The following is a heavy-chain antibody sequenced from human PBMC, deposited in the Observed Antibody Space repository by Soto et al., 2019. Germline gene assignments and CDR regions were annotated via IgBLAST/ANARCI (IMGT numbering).Heavy chain of an antibody. J-gene: IGHJ1*01. Sequence: VQLQESGPGLVKASQTLSLTCAVSDESVTSPGNYWNWIRQRPDTGLEWIGYISSGGSPFYNPSLQSRVSLSLDTSNNLFSLTLNSVTAADTAVYYCTLNHCAGGGCYDRDYWGQGTRVTVSS. V-gene: IGHV4-31*11. CDR2: ISSGGSP. D-gene: IGHD2-15*01. CDR1: DESVTSPGNY. CDR3: TLNHCAGGGCYDRDY.